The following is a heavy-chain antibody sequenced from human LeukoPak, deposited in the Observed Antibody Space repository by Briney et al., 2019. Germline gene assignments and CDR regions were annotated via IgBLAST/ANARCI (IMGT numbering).Heavy chain of an antibody. J-gene: IGHJ4*02. CDR1: GFTFSSYG. D-gene: IGHD3-10*01. V-gene: IGHV3-7*01. CDR3: ARVGVLWGFGELSSNFDY. CDR2: IKQDGSEK. Sequence: GGSLRLSCAASGFTFSSYGMSWVRQAPGKVREWVANIKQDGSEKFYVDSVKGRFTISRDNAKNSLYLQMNSLRAEDTAVYYCARVGVLWGFGELSSNFDYWGQGTLVTASS.